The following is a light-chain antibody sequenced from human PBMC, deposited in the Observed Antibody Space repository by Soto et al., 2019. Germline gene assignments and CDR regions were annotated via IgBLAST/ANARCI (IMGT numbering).Light chain of an antibody. CDR2: DAS. J-gene: IGKJ1*01. V-gene: IGKV1-5*01. Sequence: DIQMTQSPSTLSASVGDTVTITCRASQSISSWLAWYQQKPGKAPKLLIYDASSLESGVPSRFSGSGSGTEFTLTISSLQPDDFATYYCQQYNSWTGGQGTKVDI. CDR1: QSISSW. CDR3: QQYNSWT.